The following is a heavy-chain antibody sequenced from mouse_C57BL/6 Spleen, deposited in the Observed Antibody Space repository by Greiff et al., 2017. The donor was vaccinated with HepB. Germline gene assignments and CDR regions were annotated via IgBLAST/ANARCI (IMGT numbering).Heavy chain of an antibody. CDR2: IRSKSNNYAT. V-gene: IGHV10-1*01. Sequence: GGGLVQPKGSLKLSCAASGFSFNTYAMNWVRQAPGKGLEWVARIRSKSNNYATYYADSVKDRFTISRDDSESMLYLQMNNLKTEDTAMYYCVRQIGYGWFEFGYWGQGTLVTVSA. J-gene: IGHJ3*01. D-gene: IGHD2-2*01. CDR1: GFSFNTYA. CDR3: VRQIGYGWFEFGY.